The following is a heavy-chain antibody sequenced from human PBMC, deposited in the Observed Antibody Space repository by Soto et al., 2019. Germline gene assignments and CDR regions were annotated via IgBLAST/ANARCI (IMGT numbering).Heavy chain of an antibody. J-gene: IGHJ5*02. Sequence: PSETLSLTCTVSGGSISSYHWSWIRQSPGKGLEWIGYVFYTGSTKYNPALKRRVTISADTSKNQFSLKLSSVSAADTGLYYCARSYSGTFYGYDTWGQGILVTVSS. CDR3: ARSYSGTFYGYDT. CDR2: VFYTGST. CDR1: GGSISSYH. V-gene: IGHV4-59*01. D-gene: IGHD1-26*01.